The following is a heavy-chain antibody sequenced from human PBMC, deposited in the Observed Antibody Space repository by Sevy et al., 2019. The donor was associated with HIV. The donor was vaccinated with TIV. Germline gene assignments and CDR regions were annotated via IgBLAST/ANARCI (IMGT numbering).Heavy chain of an antibody. CDR2: ISDSGSYT. V-gene: IGHV3-23*01. CDR3: AKDRYCSGGNCPLDY. Sequence: GGSLRLSCTASGITLNTYAMKWVRQAPGKGLEWVSGISDSGSYTYYADSVKGRFTISRDNTKNTVSLQMNSLRAEDTVVYYCAKDRYCSGGNCPLDYWGRGTLVTVSS. J-gene: IGHJ4*02. CDR1: GITLNTYA. D-gene: IGHD2-15*01.